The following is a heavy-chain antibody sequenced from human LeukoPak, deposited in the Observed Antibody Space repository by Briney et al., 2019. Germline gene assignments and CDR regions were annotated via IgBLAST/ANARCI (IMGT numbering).Heavy chain of an antibody. Sequence: PSETLSLTCTVSGGSISSSSYYWGWLRQPPGKGLEWIVSIYYSGSTYYNPSLKSRVTISVDTSKNQFSLKLSSVTAADTAVYYCARKVTMVRGETFDYWGQGTLVTVSS. J-gene: IGHJ4*02. D-gene: IGHD3-10*01. CDR3: ARKVTMVRGETFDY. CDR2: IYYSGST. CDR1: GGSISSSSYY. V-gene: IGHV4-39*07.